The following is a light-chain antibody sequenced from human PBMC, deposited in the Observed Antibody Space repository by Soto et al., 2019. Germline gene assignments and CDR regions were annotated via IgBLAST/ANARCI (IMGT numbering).Light chain of an antibody. CDR1: QSITNN. V-gene: IGKV3-20*01. CDR3: QQYGSSAIS. J-gene: IGKJ5*01. CDR2: GAS. Sequence: EIVLTQSPGTLSLSPGERATLSCRASQSITNNLAWYQQKPGQAPRLLISGASRRATGIADRFSGSGSGTDFTLTISRLEPEDFALYYCQQYGSSAISFGQGTRLEIK.